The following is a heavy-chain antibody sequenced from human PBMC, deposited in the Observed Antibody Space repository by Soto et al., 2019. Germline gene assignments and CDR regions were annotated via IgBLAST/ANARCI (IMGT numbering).Heavy chain of an antibody. CDR3: TIVRVADSALDH. J-gene: IGHJ4*02. V-gene: IGHV5-51*01. Sequence: GESLKISCKGSGYSFTSYWIGWVRQMPGKGLEWMGIIYPGDSDTRYSPSFQGQVTISADKSISTAYLQWSNLRAEDTAMYYCTIVRVADSALDHWGQGTLVTVSS. CDR2: IYPGDSDT. CDR1: GYSFTSYW. D-gene: IGHD3-10*02.